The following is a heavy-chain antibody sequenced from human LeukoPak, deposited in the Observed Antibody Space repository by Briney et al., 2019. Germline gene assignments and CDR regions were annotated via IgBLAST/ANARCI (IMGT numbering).Heavy chain of an antibody. J-gene: IGHJ3*02. CDR1: GGPISSYY. V-gene: IGHV4-4*07. Sequence: SETLSLTCTVSGGPISSYYWSWIRQPAGKGLEWIGRIYTSGSTNYNPSLKSRVTMSVDTSKNQFSLKLSSVTAADTAVYYCARDGSSCSDAFDIWSQGTMVNVS. D-gene: IGHD6-13*01. CDR2: IYTSGST. CDR3: ARDGSSCSDAFDI.